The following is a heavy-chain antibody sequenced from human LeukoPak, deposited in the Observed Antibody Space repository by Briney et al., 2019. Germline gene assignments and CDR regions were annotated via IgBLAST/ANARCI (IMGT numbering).Heavy chain of an antibody. CDR3: AKVGYCSNNCFRTHDY. D-gene: IGHD2-8*01. V-gene: IGHV3-23*01. CDR2: ISGDADVT. CDR1: GFSFSDSV. Sequence: GSLRLSCVASGFSFSDSVMSWVRQAPGKGLEWLSAISGDADVTYYAASVKGRFTISRDNSWNTVYLQMNSLRAEDTATYYCAKVGYCSNNCFRTHDYWGQGALVTVSS. J-gene: IGHJ4*02.